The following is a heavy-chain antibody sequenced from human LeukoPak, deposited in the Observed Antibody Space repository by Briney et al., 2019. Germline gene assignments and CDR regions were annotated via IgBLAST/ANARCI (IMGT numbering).Heavy chain of an antibody. CDR3: ATGAYCDH. Sequence: PGGSLRLSCAASGFTVSNNYMSWVRQRPGKGLEWVSVIYSGGNTYYADSVRGRFTISRDNSENTLYLQMNGLRAEDTAIYFCATGAYCDHWGQGTLVTVSS. CDR1: GFTVSNNY. V-gene: IGHV3-53*01. CDR2: IYSGGNT. J-gene: IGHJ4*02.